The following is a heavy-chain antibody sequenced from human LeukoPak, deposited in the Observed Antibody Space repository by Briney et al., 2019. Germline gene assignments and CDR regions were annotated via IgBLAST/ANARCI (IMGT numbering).Heavy chain of an antibody. CDR2: IPGSSTTI. CDR1: GFTFSYYT. D-gene: IGHD6-13*01. CDR3: ARDLSSSWYVDYYYGMDV. Sequence: GGSLRLSCAASGFTFSYYTMNWVRQAPGKGLEWVSSIPGSSTTIYYAESVKGRFTITRDNAKNSLYLQMNSLRVEDTAVYYCARDLSSSWYVDYYYGMDVWGQGTTVTVSS. J-gene: IGHJ6*02. V-gene: IGHV3-48*04.